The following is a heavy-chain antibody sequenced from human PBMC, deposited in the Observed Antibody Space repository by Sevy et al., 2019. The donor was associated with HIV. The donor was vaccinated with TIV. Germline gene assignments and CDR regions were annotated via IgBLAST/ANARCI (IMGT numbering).Heavy chain of an antibody. Sequence: GGSLRLSCAASGFTFSSYAMSWVRQAPGKGLEWVSAISGSGGSTYYADSVKGRFTISRDNSKNTLYLQMNSLRAEDMAVYYCAKVKGGSWYYYYYYMDVWGKGTTVTVSS. J-gene: IGHJ6*03. CDR2: ISGSGGST. V-gene: IGHV3-23*01. CDR1: GFTFSSYA. CDR3: AKVKGGSWYYYYYYMDV. D-gene: IGHD6-13*01.